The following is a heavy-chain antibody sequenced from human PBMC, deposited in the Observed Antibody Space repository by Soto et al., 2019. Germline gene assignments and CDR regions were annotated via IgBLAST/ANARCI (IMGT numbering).Heavy chain of an antibody. CDR2: ISAYTTNT. CDR3: ARERSFYGSGSCEPYYYGMDV. J-gene: IGHJ6*02. Sequence: ASVKVSCKASGYTFTSYGISWVRQAPGQGLEWMGWISAYTTNTNYAQNIQGRVTMTTDTATSTAYMELRSLRSDDTAVYYCARERSFYGSGSCEPYYYGMDVWG. D-gene: IGHD3-10*01. V-gene: IGHV1-18*04. CDR1: GYTFTSYG.